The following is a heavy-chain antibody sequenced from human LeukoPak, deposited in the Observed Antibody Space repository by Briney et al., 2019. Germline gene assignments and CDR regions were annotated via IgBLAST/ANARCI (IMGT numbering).Heavy chain of an antibody. CDR3: ARDSKSTSYDH. Sequence: SETLSLTCTVSGGSISSYYWSWIRQPPGKGLEWIGYIYYSGSTNYNPSLKSRVTISVDTSKNQFSLKLSSVTAADTAVYYCARDSKSTSYDHWGQGTLVTVSS. CDR1: GGSISSYY. CDR2: IYYSGST. J-gene: IGHJ4*02. V-gene: IGHV4-59*01.